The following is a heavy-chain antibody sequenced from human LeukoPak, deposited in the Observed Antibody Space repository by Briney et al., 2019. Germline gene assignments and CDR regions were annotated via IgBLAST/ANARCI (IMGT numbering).Heavy chain of an antibody. V-gene: IGHV4-39*07. CDR2: IYYSGST. CDR3: ARRTAMAQGSFDY. Sequence: RTSETLSLTCTVSGGSISSSSYYWGWIRQPPGKGLEWIGSIYYSGSTYYNPSLKSRVTISVDTSKNQFSLKLSSVTAADTAVYYCARRTAMAQGSFDYWGQGTLVTVSS. J-gene: IGHJ4*02. CDR1: GGSISSSSYY. D-gene: IGHD5-18*01.